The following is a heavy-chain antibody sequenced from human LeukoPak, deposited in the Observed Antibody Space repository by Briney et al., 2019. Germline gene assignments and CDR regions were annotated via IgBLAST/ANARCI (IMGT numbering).Heavy chain of an antibody. Sequence: ASVKVPCKASGYTFTNYYMHWVRQAPGQGLEWMGIINPSGGSTNYAQKLQGRVTMTRDTSTSTVYMDLSSLRSEDTAVYYCARDFVVGATTLAFDYWGQGTLVTVSS. D-gene: IGHD1-26*01. J-gene: IGHJ4*02. CDR1: GYTFTNYY. CDR2: INPSGGST. CDR3: ARDFVVGATTLAFDY. V-gene: IGHV1-46*04.